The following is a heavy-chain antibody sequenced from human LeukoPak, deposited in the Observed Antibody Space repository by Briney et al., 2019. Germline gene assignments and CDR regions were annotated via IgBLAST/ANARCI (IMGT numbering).Heavy chain of an antibody. CDR3: ARAMDV. V-gene: IGHV3-7*03. Sequence: GGSLRLSCAASGFAFNSYDMTWVRQAPGKGLEWVANIKQDGSEKYYVGSVKGRFTISRDNAKNSLYLQMNSLRAEDTAVYYCARAMDVWGQGTAVTVSS. CDR1: GFAFNSYD. J-gene: IGHJ6*02. CDR2: IKQDGSEK.